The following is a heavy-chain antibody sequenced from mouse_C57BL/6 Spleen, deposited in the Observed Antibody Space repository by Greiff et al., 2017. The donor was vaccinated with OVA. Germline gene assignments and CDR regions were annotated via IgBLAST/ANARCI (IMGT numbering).Heavy chain of an antibody. CDR3: ARANWDGVYYFDY. CDR2: ISDGGSYT. D-gene: IGHD4-1*01. J-gene: IGHJ2*01. Sequence: EVKLVESGGGLVKPGGSLKLSCAASGFTFSSYAMSWVRQTPEKRLEWVATISDGGSYTYYPDNVKGRFTISRDNAKNNLYLQMSHLKSEDTAMYYCARANWDGVYYFDYWGQGTTLTVSS. CDR1: GFTFSSYA. V-gene: IGHV5-4*03.